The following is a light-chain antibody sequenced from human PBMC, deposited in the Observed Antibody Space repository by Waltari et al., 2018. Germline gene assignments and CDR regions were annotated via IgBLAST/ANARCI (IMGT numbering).Light chain of an antibody. V-gene: IGKV1-8*01. Sequence: AIRMTQSPSPFSASTGDRVTITCRARQGISSYLAWYQQKPGKAPKLLIYAASTLQSGVPSRFSGSGSGTDFTLTISCLQSEDFATYYCQQYYSYPLTFGGGTKVEIK. CDR3: QQYYSYPLT. CDR1: QGISSY. J-gene: IGKJ4*01. CDR2: AAS.